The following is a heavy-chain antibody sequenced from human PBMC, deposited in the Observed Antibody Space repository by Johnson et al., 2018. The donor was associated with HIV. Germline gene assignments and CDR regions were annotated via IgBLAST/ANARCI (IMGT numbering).Heavy chain of an antibody. CDR3: ARDWDWGGAFDI. CDR1: GFTFSSYG. J-gene: IGHJ3*02. Sequence: QVQLVESGGGVVQPGGSLRLSCAASGFTFSSYGMHWVRQAPGKGLEWVAFVRYDGSNKYYADSVKGRFTISRDNSKNTLYLQLNSLRVEDTAVYYCARDWDWGGAFDIWGQGTMVTVSS. CDR2: VRYDGSNK. D-gene: IGHD3/OR15-3a*01. V-gene: IGHV3-30*02.